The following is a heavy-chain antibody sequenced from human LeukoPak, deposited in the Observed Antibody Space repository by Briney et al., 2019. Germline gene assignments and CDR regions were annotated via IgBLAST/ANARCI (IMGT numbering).Heavy chain of an antibody. CDR3: ARDKSYYDSSGYYSWFDP. CDR2: IYYSGST. CDR1: GGSISSHY. D-gene: IGHD3-22*01. V-gene: IGHV4-59*11. J-gene: IGHJ5*02. Sequence: PSETLSLTCTVSGGSISSHYWSWIRQPPGKGLEWIGYIYYSGSTNYNPSLKSRVTISVDTSKNQFSLKLSSVTAADTAVYYRARDKSYYDSSGYYSWFDPWGQGTLVAVSS.